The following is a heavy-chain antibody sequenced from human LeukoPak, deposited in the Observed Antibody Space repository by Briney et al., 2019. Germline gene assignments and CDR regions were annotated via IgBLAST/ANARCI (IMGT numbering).Heavy chain of an antibody. CDR2: IWYDGSNK. D-gene: IGHD3-16*02. CDR1: GFTFSSYG. V-gene: IGHV3-33*01. Sequence: GGSLRLSCAASGFTFSSYGMHWVRQAPGKGLEWGEVIWYDGSNKYYADSVKGRFTISRDNSKNTLYLQMNSLRAEDTAVYYCARDSPKLRSGELSLKTWGQGTLVTVSS. J-gene: IGHJ5*02. CDR3: ARDSPKLRSGELSLKT.